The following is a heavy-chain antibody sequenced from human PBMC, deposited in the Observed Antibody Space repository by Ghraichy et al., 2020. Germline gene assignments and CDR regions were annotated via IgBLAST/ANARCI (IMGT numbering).Heavy chain of an antibody. V-gene: IGHV4-59*01. Sequence: SETLSLTCTVSGGSLGGFFWSWIRQPPGKGLQWIGYIHYSGFTNYNPSLKSRVTLSVDTSKNQFSLKLSSVTAADTAMYYCARHHHAERFRYGMDVWGQGTTVTVSS. CDR1: GGSLGGFF. CDR3: ARHHHAERFRYGMDV. J-gene: IGHJ6*02. D-gene: IGHD5-24*01. CDR2: IHYSGFT.